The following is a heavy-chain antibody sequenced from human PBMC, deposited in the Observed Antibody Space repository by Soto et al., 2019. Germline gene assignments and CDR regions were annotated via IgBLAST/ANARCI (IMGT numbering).Heavy chain of an antibody. CDR3: AKDIFIGSYYYGSSCRAFDI. V-gene: IGHV3-9*01. J-gene: IGHJ3*02. CDR1: GFSFDDYY. D-gene: IGHD3-22*01. CDR2: ISWDGGSI. Sequence: GGSLRLSCAASGFSFDDYYMRWVRQAPGKGLEWVSDISWDGGSIGYADSVKGRFTISRDNAKNSLYLQMNSLRAEDTALYYCAKDIFIGSYYYGSSCRAFDIWGQGTMVTVSS.